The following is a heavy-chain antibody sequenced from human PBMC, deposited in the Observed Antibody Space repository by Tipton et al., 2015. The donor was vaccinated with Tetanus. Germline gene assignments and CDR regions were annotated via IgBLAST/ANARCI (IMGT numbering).Heavy chain of an antibody. CDR1: GGSISSNNW. D-gene: IGHD3-22*01. J-gene: IGHJ4*02. V-gene: IGHV4-4*02. CDR2: IYHSGST. CDR3: ARFSYDSGGFYSYFHY. Sequence: TLSLTCAVSGGSISSNNWWTWVRQPPGKGPEWIAEIYHSGSTTYNPSLQSRVTISVDKSENKFSLKLTSVTAADTAIYYCARFSYDSGGFYSYFHYWGRGTLVTVSS.